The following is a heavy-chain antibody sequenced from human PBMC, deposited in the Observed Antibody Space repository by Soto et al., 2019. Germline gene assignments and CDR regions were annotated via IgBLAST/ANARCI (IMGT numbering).Heavy chain of an antibody. Sequence: ASVKVSCKASGYTFTSYYMHWVRQAPGQGLEWMGIINPSGGSTIYAQKFQGRVTMTGDTSTGTVYMELSSLRSEDTAVYYCATPGNYDILTGPLDAFDIWGQGTMVTVSS. CDR1: GYTFTSYY. CDR3: ATPGNYDILTGPLDAFDI. CDR2: INPSGGST. D-gene: IGHD3-9*01. J-gene: IGHJ3*02. V-gene: IGHV1-46*01.